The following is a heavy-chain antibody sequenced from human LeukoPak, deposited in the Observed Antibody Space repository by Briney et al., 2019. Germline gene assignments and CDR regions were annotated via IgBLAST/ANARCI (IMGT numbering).Heavy chain of an antibody. CDR1: GFTFGDYA. CDR3: TRVYDILTFSSALDDAFDM. V-gene: IGHV3-49*04. J-gene: IGHJ3*02. Sequence: GGSLRLSCAASGFTFGDYAMSWVRQAPGKGLEWVGFIRSKAYGGTTEYAASVKGRFTISRDDSKSIAYLQMNSLKTEDTAVYYCTRVYDILTFSSALDDAFDMWGQGTMVTVSS. CDR2: IRSKAYGGTT. D-gene: IGHD3-9*01.